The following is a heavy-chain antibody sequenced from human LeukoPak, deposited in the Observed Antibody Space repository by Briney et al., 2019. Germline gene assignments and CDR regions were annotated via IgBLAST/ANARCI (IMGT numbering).Heavy chain of an antibody. V-gene: IGHV4-59*11. CDR1: GASIMSHEY. CDR2: IHRGGTT. CDR3: ARNTNGLGDVNWFDP. Sequence: SETLSLTCAVSGASIMSHEYWNWIRQPPEKGLEWIGFIHRGGTTNYNPSLEGRVAISVDTSKNQFSLTLTSVTDADTAVYYCARNTNGLGDVNWFDPWGQGTLATVSS. J-gene: IGHJ5*02. D-gene: IGHD2-8*01.